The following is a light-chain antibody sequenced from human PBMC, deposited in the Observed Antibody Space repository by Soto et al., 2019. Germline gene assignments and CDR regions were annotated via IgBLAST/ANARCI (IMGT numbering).Light chain of an antibody. CDR1: QSVSSSY. V-gene: IGKV3D-20*01. J-gene: IGKJ4*01. CDR3: QHDGSSPPST. Sequence: EIVLPQSPATLSLSPGERATLSCGASQSVSSSYLAWYQQKPVLAPRLLIYDASSWATAILDRFSGSGSWTDFTLTTSSMEPEDFAVYYYQHDGSSPPSTFGEGTTVEIK. CDR2: DAS.